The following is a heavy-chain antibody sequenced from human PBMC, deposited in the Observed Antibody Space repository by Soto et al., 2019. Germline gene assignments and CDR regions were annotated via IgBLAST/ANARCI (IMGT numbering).Heavy chain of an antibody. D-gene: IGHD5-18*01. V-gene: IGHV3-33*01. Sequence: PGGSLRLSCAASGFTFSSYGMHWVRQAPGKGLEWVAVIWYDGSNKYYADSVKGRSTISRDNSKNTLYLQMNSLRAEDTAVYYCARDLIQLWYHGGTVAPLQSDPWGQGTLVTVSS. CDR1: GFTFSSYG. CDR3: ARDLIQLWYHGGTVAPLQSDP. J-gene: IGHJ5*02. CDR2: IWYDGSNK.